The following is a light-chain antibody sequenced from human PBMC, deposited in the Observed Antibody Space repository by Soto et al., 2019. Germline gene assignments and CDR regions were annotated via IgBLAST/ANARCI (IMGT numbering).Light chain of an antibody. V-gene: IGKV1-9*01. J-gene: IGKJ5*01. CDR2: AAS. CDR3: QQRKSYPIT. CDR1: QDINIY. Sequence: DIQLTQSPSFLSASVGDIVTITCRASQDINIYLAWYQQKPGKAPKLLIFAASTLQNGVPSRFSGSGSGTEFTVTITSLQPEDFATYYCQQRKSYPITFGQGTRLEIK.